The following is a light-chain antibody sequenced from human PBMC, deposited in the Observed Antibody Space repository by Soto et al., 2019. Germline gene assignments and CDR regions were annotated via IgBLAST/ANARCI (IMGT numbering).Light chain of an antibody. CDR1: SSDVGGYTY. J-gene: IGLJ1*01. CDR2: EVS. CDR3: SSFTSSSTLV. Sequence: QSALTQPASVSASPGQSITISCTGTSSDVGGYTYVSWYQQHPGKAPKLMIYEVSNRPSGVSNRFSGSKSGNTASLTISGLQAEDEADYYCSSFTSSSTLVFGTGTKVTVL. V-gene: IGLV2-14*01.